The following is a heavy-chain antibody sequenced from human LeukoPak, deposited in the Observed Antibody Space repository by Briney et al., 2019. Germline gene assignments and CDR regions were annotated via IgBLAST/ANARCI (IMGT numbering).Heavy chain of an antibody. CDR3: ARVSIRGRDYYYYMDV. J-gene: IGHJ6*03. CDR1: GFTVSNNY. CDR2: IYSGDTT. V-gene: IGHV3-53*01. D-gene: IGHD3-3*02. Sequence: GGSLRPSCAASGFTVSNNYMSWVRQAPGRGLEWVSVIYSGDTTYYADSVKGRFTISRDNAKNTLYLQMNSLRAEDTAVYYCARVSIRGRDYYYYMDVWGKGTTVTVSS.